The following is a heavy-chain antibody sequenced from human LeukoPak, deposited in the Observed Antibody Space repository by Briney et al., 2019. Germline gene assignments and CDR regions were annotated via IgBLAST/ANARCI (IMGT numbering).Heavy chain of an antibody. CDR2: IYTSGST. D-gene: IGHD2-15*01. Sequence: SETLSLTCTVSGGSISSSSYYWGWIRQPPGKGLEWIGRIYTSGSTNYNPSLKSRVTMSVDTSKNQFSLKLSSVTAADTAVYYCARAGLRGGYYYYYMDVWGKGTTVTVSS. J-gene: IGHJ6*03. CDR1: GGSISSSSYY. CDR3: ARAGLRGGYYYYYMDV. V-gene: IGHV4-39*07.